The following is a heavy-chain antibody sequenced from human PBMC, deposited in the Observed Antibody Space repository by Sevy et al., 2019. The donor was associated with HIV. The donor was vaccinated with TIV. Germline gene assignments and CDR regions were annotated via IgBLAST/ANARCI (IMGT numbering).Heavy chain of an antibody. J-gene: IGHJ4*02. CDR1: GFTFSSHA. V-gene: IGHV3-30-3*01. CDR2: ISYDGSSK. D-gene: IGHD3-10*02. CDR3: ARDGGYSVNFLPSGY. Sequence: GGSLRLSCAASGFTFSSHAMHWVRQAPGKGLEWMAAISYDGSSKYYADSVTGRFTISRDDSKNTLYLQMSSLRAGDTAVYYCARDGGYSVNFLPSGYWGQGTLVTVSS.